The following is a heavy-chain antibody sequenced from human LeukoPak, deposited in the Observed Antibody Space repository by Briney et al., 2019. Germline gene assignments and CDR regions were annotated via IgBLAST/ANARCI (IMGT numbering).Heavy chain of an antibody. Sequence: GGSLRLSCAASGFIFSSHGMNWVRQAPGKGLEWVSGISWISDTLVYADSVKGRFTISRDNAKNSLYLQMSSLRAEDMALYFCARGSNIAPRLFDYWGQGTLVTVSS. CDR3: ARGSNIAPRLFDY. CDR2: ISWISDTL. J-gene: IGHJ4*02. CDR1: GFIFSSHG. D-gene: IGHD2/OR15-2a*01. V-gene: IGHV3-9*03.